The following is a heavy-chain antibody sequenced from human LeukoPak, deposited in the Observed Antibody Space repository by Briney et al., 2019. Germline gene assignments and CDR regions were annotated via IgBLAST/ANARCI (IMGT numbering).Heavy chain of an antibody. D-gene: IGHD4-23*01. Sequence: ASVKVSCKASGYTFTGYYMHWVRQAPGQGLEWMGWINPNSGGTNYAQKFQGRVTMTRDTSISTAYMELSRLRSDDTAVYYCASTTVAGQYDWFDPWGQGTLVTVSS. CDR1: GYTFTGYY. V-gene: IGHV1-2*02. J-gene: IGHJ5*02. CDR3: ASTTVAGQYDWFDP. CDR2: INPNSGGT.